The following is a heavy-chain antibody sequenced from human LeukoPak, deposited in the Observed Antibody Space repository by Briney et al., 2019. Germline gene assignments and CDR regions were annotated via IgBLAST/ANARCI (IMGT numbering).Heavy chain of an antibody. CDR1: GFTFSSYG. V-gene: IGHV3-30*02. CDR2: IRYDGSNK. Sequence: WGSLRLSCAASGFTFSSYGMHWVRQAPGKGLEWVAFIRYDGSNKYYADSVKGRFTISRDNSKNTLYLQMNSLRSEDTAVYYCAAGDGDYWGQGTLVTDSS. J-gene: IGHJ4*02. CDR3: AAGDGDY.